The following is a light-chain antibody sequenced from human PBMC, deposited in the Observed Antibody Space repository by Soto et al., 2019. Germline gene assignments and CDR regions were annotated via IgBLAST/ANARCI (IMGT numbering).Light chain of an antibody. J-gene: IGLJ1*01. CDR1: SSDVGGYNY. Sequence: QPALTQPASVSGSPGQSITISCTGTSSDVGGYNYVSWYQQHPGKAPKLMIYEVSNRPSGVSNRFSGSKSGNTASLTISGLQAEDEADYCSSYTSSSTYVFGTGTKLTVL. CDR2: EVS. V-gene: IGLV2-14*01. CDR3: SSYTSSSTYV.